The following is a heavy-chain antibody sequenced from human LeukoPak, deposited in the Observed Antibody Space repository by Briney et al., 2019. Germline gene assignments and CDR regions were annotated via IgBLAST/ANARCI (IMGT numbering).Heavy chain of an antibody. J-gene: IGHJ6*02. CDR2: IYYSGST. Sequence: SETLSLTCTVSGGSVSSGSYYWSWIRQPPGKGLEWIGYIYYSGSTNYNPSLKSRVTISVDTSKNQFSLKLSSVTAADTAVYYCASAGTTVTYYYYGMDVWGQGTTVTVSS. D-gene: IGHD4-17*01. CDR1: GGSVSSGSYY. CDR3: ASAGTTVTYYYYGMDV. V-gene: IGHV4-61*01.